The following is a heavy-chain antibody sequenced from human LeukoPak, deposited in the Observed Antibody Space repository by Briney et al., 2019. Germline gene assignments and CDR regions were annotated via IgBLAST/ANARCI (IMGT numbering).Heavy chain of an antibody. V-gene: IGHV3-7*01. Sequence: GGSLRLSCAASGFTFSSYWMSWVRQAPGKGLEWVASIKQGGSEKYYVDSVKGRFTISRDNAKNSLYLQMNSLRAEDTAVYYCARDPEWELLSLDYWGQGTLVTVSS. CDR2: IKQGGSEK. CDR3: ARDPEWELLSLDY. D-gene: IGHD1-26*01. J-gene: IGHJ4*02. CDR1: GFTFSSYW.